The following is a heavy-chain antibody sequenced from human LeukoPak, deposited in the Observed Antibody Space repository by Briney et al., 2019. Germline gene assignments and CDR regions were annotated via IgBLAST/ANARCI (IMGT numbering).Heavy chain of an antibody. D-gene: IGHD3-22*01. CDR3: AKDNLANYYDSSGYFDY. CDR2: IYSSGST. Sequence: GGSLRLSCAASGFTVSGNYMSWVRQAPGKGLEWVSVIYSSGSTYYADSVKGRFTISRDNAKNSLYLQMNSLRAEDTALYYCAKDNLANYYDSSGYFDYWGQGTLVTVSS. CDR1: GFTVSGNY. V-gene: IGHV3-53*05. J-gene: IGHJ4*02.